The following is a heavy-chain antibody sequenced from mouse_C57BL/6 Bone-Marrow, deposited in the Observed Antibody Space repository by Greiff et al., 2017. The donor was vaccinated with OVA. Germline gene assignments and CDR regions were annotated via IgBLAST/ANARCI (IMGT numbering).Heavy chain of an antibody. CDR2: ISSGSSTI. CDR1: GFTFSDYG. CDR3: ARGGPYFDY. J-gene: IGHJ2*01. Sequence: VQLQQSGGGLVKPGGSLKLSCAASGFTFSDYGMHWVRQAPEKGLEWVAYISSGSSTIYYADTVKGRFTISRDNAKNTLFLQMTSLRSEDTAMYYCARGGPYFDYWGQGTTLTVSS. V-gene: IGHV5-17*01. D-gene: IGHD3-3*01.